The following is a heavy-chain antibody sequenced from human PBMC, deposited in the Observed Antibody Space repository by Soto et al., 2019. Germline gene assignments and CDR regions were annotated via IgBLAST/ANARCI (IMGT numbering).Heavy chain of an antibody. J-gene: IGHJ4*02. CDR3: ASESSSSCHDY. CDR1: GYTFTSYG. D-gene: IGHD6-13*01. V-gene: IGHV1-18*01. CDR2: ISAYNGNT. Sequence: QVQLVQSGAEVKKPGASVKVSCKASGYTFTSYGISWVRQAPGQGLEWMGWISAYNGNTNYAQKLQGRVTMTTDTSTSTAYIELRSLRYDDTAVYYCASESSSSCHDYWGQGTLVTVSS.